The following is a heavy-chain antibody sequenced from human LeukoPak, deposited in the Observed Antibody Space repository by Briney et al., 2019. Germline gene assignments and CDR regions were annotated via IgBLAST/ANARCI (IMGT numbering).Heavy chain of an antibody. CDR1: GGSISSSSYY. Sequence: SETLSLTCTVSGGSISSSSYYWGWIRQPPGKGLEWIGSIYYSGSTYYNPSLKSRVTISVDTSKNQFSLKLSSVTAADTAVYYCARHKSPTSSSSSAYYFDYWGQGTLVTVSS. V-gene: IGHV4-39*01. CDR3: ARHKSPTSSSSSAYYFDY. D-gene: IGHD6-6*01. J-gene: IGHJ4*02. CDR2: IYYSGST.